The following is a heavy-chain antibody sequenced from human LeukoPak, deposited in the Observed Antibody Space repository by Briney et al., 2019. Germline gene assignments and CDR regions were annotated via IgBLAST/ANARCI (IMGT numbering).Heavy chain of an antibody. J-gene: IGHJ6*03. D-gene: IGHD5-24*01. Sequence: GGSLRLSCAASGFTLSSYAMSWVRQAPGKGLEWVSAISVSGNTYHADSVKGRFTISRDSSKNTLYLQMNSLRAEDTAVYYCVGADGYYYYMDVWGKGTTVTISS. CDR1: GFTLSSYA. V-gene: IGHV3-23*01. CDR2: ISVSGNT. CDR3: VGADGYYYYMDV.